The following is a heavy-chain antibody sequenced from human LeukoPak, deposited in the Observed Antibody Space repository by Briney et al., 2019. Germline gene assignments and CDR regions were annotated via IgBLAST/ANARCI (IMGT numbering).Heavy chain of an antibody. Sequence: PGGSLRLSCAASRFTFSSYGMSWVRQAPGKGLEWVSIISGTAFSTYYADSVRGRFTISRDNSKNTLYLQMNSLRAEDTAVYYCAKDTGSGYDYFSYYFDYWGQGTLVTVSS. V-gene: IGHV3-23*01. CDR3: AKDTGSGYDYFSYYFDY. D-gene: IGHD5-12*01. CDR1: RFTFSSYG. CDR2: ISGTAFST. J-gene: IGHJ4*02.